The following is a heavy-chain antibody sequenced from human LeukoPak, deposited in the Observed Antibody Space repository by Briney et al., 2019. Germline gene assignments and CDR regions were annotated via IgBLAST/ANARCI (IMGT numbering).Heavy chain of an antibody. CDR2: IKEDGSAT. V-gene: IGHV3-7*04. CDR1: GFTFSTYW. CDR3: ARDSPGYLAYDS. D-gene: IGHD1-1*01. J-gene: IGHJ4*02. Sequence: GGSLRLSCAASGFTFSTYWMNWVRQAAGKGPEWVANIKEDGSATYYVDSVKGRFTISRDNAKKSLYLQMNSLRAEDTAVYYCARDSPGYLAYDSWGQGTLVTVSS.